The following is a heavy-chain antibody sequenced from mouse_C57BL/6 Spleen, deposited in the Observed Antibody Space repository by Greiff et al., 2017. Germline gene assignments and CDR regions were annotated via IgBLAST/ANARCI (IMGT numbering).Heavy chain of an antibody. CDR2: IDPSDSYT. Sequence: QVQLQQPGAELVRPGTSVKLSCKASGYTFTSYWMHWVKQRPGQGLEWIGVIDPSDSYTNYNQKFKGKATLTVDTSSSTAYMQLSSLTSEDSAVYYCARERLTGTTWFAYWGQGTLVTVSA. J-gene: IGHJ3*01. CDR3: ARERLTGTTWFAY. V-gene: IGHV1-59*01. CDR1: GYTFTSYW. D-gene: IGHD4-1*01.